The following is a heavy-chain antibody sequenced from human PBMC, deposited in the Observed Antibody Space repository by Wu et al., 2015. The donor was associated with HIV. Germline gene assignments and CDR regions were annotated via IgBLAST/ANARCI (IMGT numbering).Heavy chain of an antibody. V-gene: IGHV1-18*01. CDR2: ISAYNGTA. D-gene: IGHD1-26*01. CDR3: ARDPVGATPLTYSY. Sequence: QVQLVQSGAEVKKPGASVKVSCKASGYTFTSYGISWVRQAPGQGLEWMGWISAYNGTANYAQKFQGRVTITADESTSTAYMELSSLRSEDTAVYYCARDPVGATPLTYSYWGQGTLVTVSS. CDR1: GYTFTSYG. J-gene: IGHJ4*02.